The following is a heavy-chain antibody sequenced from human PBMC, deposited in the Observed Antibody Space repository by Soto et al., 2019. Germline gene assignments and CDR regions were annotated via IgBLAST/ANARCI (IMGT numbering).Heavy chain of an antibody. V-gene: IGHV1-2*02. CDR2: INPNSGGT. CDR1: GYTFTGYY. D-gene: IGHD3-3*01. CDR3: ARGSDYYDFWSGYYLIDY. Sequence: QVQLVQSGAEVKKPGASVKVSCKASGYTFTGYYMHWVRQAPGQGLEWMGWINPNSGGTNYAKKFQGRVTMNRDTSISTAYKELSRLRSDDTAVYYCARGSDYYDFWSGYYLIDYWGQGTLVTVSS. J-gene: IGHJ4*02.